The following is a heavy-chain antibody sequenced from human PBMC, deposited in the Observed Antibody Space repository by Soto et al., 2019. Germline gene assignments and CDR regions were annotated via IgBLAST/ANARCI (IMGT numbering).Heavy chain of an antibody. CDR3: ARGRYGDY. CDR2: ISAHNGNT. J-gene: IGHJ4*02. Sequence: QVHLVQSGAEVKKPGASVKVSCKGSGYAFTTYGITWVRQAPGQGLEWMGWISAHNGNTNYAQKLQGRVTVTRDTSTSTAYMEMSSLRSDDTAVYYCARGRYGDYWGQGALVTVSS. CDR1: GYAFTTYG. D-gene: IGHD1-1*01. V-gene: IGHV1-18*01.